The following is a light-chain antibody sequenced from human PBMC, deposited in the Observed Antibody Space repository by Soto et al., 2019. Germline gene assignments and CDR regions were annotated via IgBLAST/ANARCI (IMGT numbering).Light chain of an antibody. CDR2: GNI. CDR1: SSNIGGNT. J-gene: IGLJ3*02. CDR3: QSYDSSLRGV. Sequence: QSVLTQPPSASGTPGQRVTFSCSGSSSNIGGNTVHWYQQLPGTAPKLLIHGNINRPSGVPDRFSGSKSGTSASLAITGLQAEDEADYYCQSYDSSLRGVFGGGTKLTVL. V-gene: IGLV1-40*01.